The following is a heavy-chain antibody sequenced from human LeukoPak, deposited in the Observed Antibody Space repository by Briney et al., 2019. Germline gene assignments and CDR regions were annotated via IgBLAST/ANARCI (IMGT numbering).Heavy chain of an antibody. Sequence: GGSLRLSCAASGFTFSNAWMSWVRQAPGKGLEWVSAISAGGGTTYYADSVKGRFTISRDKSKNTLYLQMNSLRAEDTAVYYCAKGYYYGSGSFRWFDPWGQGTLVTVSS. V-gene: IGHV3-23*01. CDR2: ISAGGGTT. CDR1: GFTFSNAW. J-gene: IGHJ5*02. D-gene: IGHD3-10*01. CDR3: AKGYYYGSGSFRWFDP.